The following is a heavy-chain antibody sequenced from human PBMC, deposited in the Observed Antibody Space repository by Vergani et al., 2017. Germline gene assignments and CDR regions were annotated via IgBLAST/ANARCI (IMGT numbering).Heavy chain of an antibody. V-gene: IGHV1-24*01. Sequence: QVQLVQSGAEVKKPGASVKVSCKVSGYTLTELSMHWVRQAPGKGLEWLGGFDPEDGETIYAQKFQGRVTMNEDTSTDTAYMELSSLGSEDTAVYYCEGGGGYGPVDYWGQGTLVTVSS. CDR1: GYTLTELS. CDR3: EGGGGYGPVDY. CDR2: FDPEDGET. J-gene: IGHJ4*02. D-gene: IGHD6-19*01.